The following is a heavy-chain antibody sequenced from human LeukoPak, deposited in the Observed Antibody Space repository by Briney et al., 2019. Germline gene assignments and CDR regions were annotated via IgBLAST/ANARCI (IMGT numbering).Heavy chain of an antibody. V-gene: IGHV3-7*01. CDR3: ARERSGYKTLDYYYYGMDV. J-gene: IGHJ6*02. D-gene: IGHD1-14*01. Sequence: GGSLRLSCAASGFTFSNYWMSWVRQAPGKGLEWVANINQDGSVQYYVDSVKGRFTISRDNAKNSLYLQMNSLRAEDTAVYYCARERSGYKTLDYYYYGMDVWGQGTTVTVSS. CDR1: GFTFSNYW. CDR2: INQDGSVQ.